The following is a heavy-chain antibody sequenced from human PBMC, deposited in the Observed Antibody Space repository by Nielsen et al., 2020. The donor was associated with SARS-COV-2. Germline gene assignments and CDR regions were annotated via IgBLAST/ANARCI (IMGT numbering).Heavy chain of an antibody. Sequence: GESLKISCAASGFTFSSYGMHWVRQAPGKGLEWVAVIWYDGSNKYYADSVKGRFTISRDNSKNTLYLQMNSLRAEDTAVYYCARWVVVPAAMGYYGMDVWGQGTTVTVSS. CDR3: ARWVVVPAAMGYYGMDV. J-gene: IGHJ6*02. CDR1: GFTFSSYG. CDR2: IWYDGSNK. D-gene: IGHD2-2*01. V-gene: IGHV3-33*01.